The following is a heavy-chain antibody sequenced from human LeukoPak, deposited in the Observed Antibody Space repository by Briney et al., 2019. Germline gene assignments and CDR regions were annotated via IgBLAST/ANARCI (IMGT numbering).Heavy chain of an antibody. V-gene: IGHV1-2*02. Sequence: ASVKVSCKASGYTFTGYYMHWVRRAPGQGLEWMGWIDPDSGGTNYAQKFQGRVTMTRDTSISTAYMEVSRLRSDDTAVYYCARPPGRDGYNRYDYWGQGTLVTVSS. D-gene: IGHD5-24*01. J-gene: IGHJ4*02. CDR3: ARPPGRDGYNRYDY. CDR1: GYTFTGYY. CDR2: IDPDSGGT.